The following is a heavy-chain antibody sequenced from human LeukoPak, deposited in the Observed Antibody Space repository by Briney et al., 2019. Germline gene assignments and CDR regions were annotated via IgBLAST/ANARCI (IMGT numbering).Heavy chain of an antibody. CDR3: AREVVYCSSTSCYGGIFDY. D-gene: IGHD2-2*01. Sequence: SETLSLTCTVSGGSISSYYWSWIRQPPGKGLEWIGYIYYSGSTNYNPSLKSRVTISVDTSKNQFSLKLSSVTAADTVVYYCAREVVYCSSTSCYGGIFDYWGQGTLVTVSS. J-gene: IGHJ4*02. CDR1: GGSISSYY. V-gene: IGHV4-59*01. CDR2: IYYSGST.